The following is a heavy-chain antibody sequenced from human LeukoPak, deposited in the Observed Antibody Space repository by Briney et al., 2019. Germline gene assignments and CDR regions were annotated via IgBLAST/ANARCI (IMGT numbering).Heavy chain of an antibody. V-gene: IGHV3-30-3*01. Sequence: PGGSLRLSCAASGFTFSNYAMYWVRQAPGKGLEWVAVISYDGGNKYCADSVKGRFTISRDNSKNTLYLQMNSLRAEDTAVYYCARDNWGWDYWGQGTLVTVSS. D-gene: IGHD7-27*01. CDR2: ISYDGGNK. J-gene: IGHJ4*02. CDR1: GFTFSNYA. CDR3: ARDNWGWDY.